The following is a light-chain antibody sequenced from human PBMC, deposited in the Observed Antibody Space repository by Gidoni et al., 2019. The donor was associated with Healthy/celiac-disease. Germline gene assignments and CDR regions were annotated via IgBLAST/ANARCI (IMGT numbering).Light chain of an antibody. CDR3: RSYTSRSTPWV. Sequence: HSALTHPASVSRSPVQSITISCTGTRSDVGSYNYVYWYQQHPGKAPKLMIYDVSNRHSGVSNRFSGSKSGNTDSLTISGIQAEDEDDYYCRSYTSRSTPWVFGGGTKLTVL. V-gene: IGLV2-14*01. CDR2: DVS. CDR1: RSDVGSYNY. J-gene: IGLJ3*02.